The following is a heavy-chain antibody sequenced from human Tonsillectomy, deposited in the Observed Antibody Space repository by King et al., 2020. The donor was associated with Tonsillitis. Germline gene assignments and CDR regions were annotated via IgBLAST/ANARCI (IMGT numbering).Heavy chain of an antibody. CDR3: ARVAPVSNWVSLGFDY. Sequence: VQLVESGGGVVQPGGSLRLSCAASGFTFSSYGMHWVRQAPGKGLEWVTFIRSDAGHAYYSGSVTGRFVTSRDNSKNTLYLQMNSLRPEDTALYYCARVAPVSNWVSLGFDYWGQGALVTVSS. V-gene: IGHV3-30*02. CDR1: GFTFSSYG. D-gene: IGHD7-27*01. CDR2: IRSDAGHA. J-gene: IGHJ4*02.